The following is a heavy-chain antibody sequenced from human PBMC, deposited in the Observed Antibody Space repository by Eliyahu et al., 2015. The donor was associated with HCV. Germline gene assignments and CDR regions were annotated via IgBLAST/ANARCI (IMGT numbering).Heavy chain of an antibody. J-gene: IGHJ3*01. CDR3: VRGKRSSRPQPANAFDL. CDR2: ISSDGTSK. Sequence: QVQLVESGGGVVRPGRSLRLXXAASGFPFITFPLHWVRQAPGKGLEWLAVISSDGTSKFYADSMKGRITISRDNSKNTLYLQLNSLRSEDTSVYYCVRGKRSSRPQPANAFDLWGQGTMVSVSS. D-gene: IGHD1-1*01. V-gene: IGHV3-30*04. CDR1: GFPFITFP.